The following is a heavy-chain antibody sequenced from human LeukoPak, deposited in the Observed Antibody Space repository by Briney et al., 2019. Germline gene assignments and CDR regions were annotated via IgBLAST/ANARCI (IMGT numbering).Heavy chain of an antibody. D-gene: IGHD5-18*01. CDR3: ARSTAMAPIGQNWFDP. V-gene: IGHV3-33*01. CDR2: IWYDGSNK. Sequence: PGGSLRLSCAASGFTFSSYGMHWVRQAPGKGLEWVAVIWYDGSNKYCADSVKGRFTISRDNSKNTLYLQMNSLRAEDTAVYYCARSTAMAPIGQNWFDPWGQGTLVTVSS. J-gene: IGHJ5*02. CDR1: GFTFSSYG.